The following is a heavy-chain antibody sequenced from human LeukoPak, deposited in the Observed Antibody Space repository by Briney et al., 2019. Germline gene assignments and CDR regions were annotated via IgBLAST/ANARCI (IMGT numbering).Heavy chain of an antibody. J-gene: IGHJ4*02. CDR3: AKDQWLVQKPYYFDY. CDR2: ISGSGGST. D-gene: IGHD6-19*01. Sequence: PGGSLRLSCAASGFTFSSYGMSWVRQAPGKGLEWVSAISGSGGSTYYADSVKGRFTISRDNSKNTLYLQMNSLRAEDTAVYYCAKDQWLVQKPYYFDYWGQGTLVTVSS. CDR1: GFTFSSYG. V-gene: IGHV3-23*01.